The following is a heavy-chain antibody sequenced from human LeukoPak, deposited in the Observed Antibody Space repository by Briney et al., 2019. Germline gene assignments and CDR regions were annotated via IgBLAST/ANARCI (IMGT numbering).Heavy chain of an antibody. J-gene: IGHJ3*02. CDR1: GFAFSDHY. D-gene: IGHD3-10*01. V-gene: IGHV4-59*11. CDR2: IYYSGST. CDR3: ARAHYYGSGSYSDAFDI. Sequence: GSLRLSCAASGFAFSDHYMDWVRQAPGKGLEWIGYIYYSGSTNYNPSLKSRVTISVDTSKNQFSLKLSSVTAADTAVYYCARAHYYGSGSYSDAFDIWGQGTMVTVSS.